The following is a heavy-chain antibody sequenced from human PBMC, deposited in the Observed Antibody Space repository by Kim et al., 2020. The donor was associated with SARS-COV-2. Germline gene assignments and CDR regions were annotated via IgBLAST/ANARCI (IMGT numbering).Heavy chain of an antibody. J-gene: IGHJ4*02. CDR3: AKDLGSGYYFRYYFDY. Sequence: GGSLRLSCAASGFTFSSYAMSWVRQAPGKGLEWVSAISGSGGSTYYADSVKGRFTISRDNSKNTLYLQMNSLRAEDTAVYYCAKDLGSGYYFRYYFDYWGQGTLVTVSS. D-gene: IGHD3-22*01. V-gene: IGHV3-23*01. CDR2: ISGSGGST. CDR1: GFTFSSYA.